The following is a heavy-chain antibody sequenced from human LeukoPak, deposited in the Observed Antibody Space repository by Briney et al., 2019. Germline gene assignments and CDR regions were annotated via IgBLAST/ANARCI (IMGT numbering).Heavy chain of an antibody. Sequence: GSSVKVSCKASGGTFSSYAISWVRQAPGQGLEWMGGIIPIFGTANYAQKFQGRVTITADESTSTAYMELSSLRSEDTAVYYCARDWRGMATINDAFDIWGQGTMVTVSS. V-gene: IGHV1-69*01. D-gene: IGHD5-24*01. CDR1: GGTFSSYA. J-gene: IGHJ3*02. CDR2: IIPIFGTA. CDR3: ARDWRGMATINDAFDI.